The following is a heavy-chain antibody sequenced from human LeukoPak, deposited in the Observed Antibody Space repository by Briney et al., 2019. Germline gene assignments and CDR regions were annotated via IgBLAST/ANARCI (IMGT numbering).Heavy chain of an antibody. D-gene: IGHD5-12*01. CDR1: GGSISSGGYY. CDR3: ARLASPEWIESRTPGAFDI. CDR2: IYHSGST. V-gene: IGHV4-30-2*01. J-gene: IGHJ3*02. Sequence: PSQTLSLTCTVSGGSISSGGYYWSWIRQPPGKGLEWIGYIYHSGSTYYNPSLKSRVTISVDRSKNQFSLKLSSVTAADTAVYYCARLASPEWIESRTPGAFDIWGQGTMVTVSS.